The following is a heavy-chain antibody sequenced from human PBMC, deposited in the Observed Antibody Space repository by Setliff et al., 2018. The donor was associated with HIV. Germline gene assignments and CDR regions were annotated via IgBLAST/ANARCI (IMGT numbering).Heavy chain of an antibody. D-gene: IGHD2-2*01. CDR1: GFTLSDYY. V-gene: IGHV3-72*01. CDR2: TRNKANGYIT. CDR3: ARNQGTSFGHGFDY. J-gene: IGHJ4*02. Sequence: GGSLRLSCAVSGFTLSDYYMDWVRQAPGKGLEWVGRTRNKANGYITEYGASVQGRFTISRDNSKDSLSLQMNSLKTEDTAVYYCARNQGTSFGHGFDYWGQGLLVTVSS.